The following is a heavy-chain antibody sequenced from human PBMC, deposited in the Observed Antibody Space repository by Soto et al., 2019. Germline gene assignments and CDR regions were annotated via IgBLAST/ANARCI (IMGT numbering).Heavy chain of an antibody. CDR3: ATSPSYGYDSSGYRYYFDY. Sequence: QVQLVQSGAEVKKPGSSVKVSCKASGGTFSSYAISWVRQAPGQGLEWMGGIIPIFGTANYAQKFQGRVTITADESTSTAYMELSSLRSEDTAVYYCATSPSYGYDSSGYRYYFDYWGQGTLVTVSS. V-gene: IGHV1-69*01. J-gene: IGHJ4*02. D-gene: IGHD3-22*01. CDR1: GGTFSSYA. CDR2: IIPIFGTA.